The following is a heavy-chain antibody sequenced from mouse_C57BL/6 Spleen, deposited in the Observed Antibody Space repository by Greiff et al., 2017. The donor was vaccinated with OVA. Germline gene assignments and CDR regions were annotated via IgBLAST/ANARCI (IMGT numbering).Heavy chain of an antibody. Sequence: VQLQQPGAELVKPGASVKMSCKASGYTFTSYWITWVKQRPGQGLEWIGDIYPGSGSTNYNEKFKSKATLTVDTSSSTAYMQLSSLTSEDSAVYYCGTTVVATRYFDVWGTGTTVTVSS. D-gene: IGHD1-1*01. CDR2: IYPGSGST. V-gene: IGHV1-55*01. J-gene: IGHJ1*03. CDR3: GTTVVATRYFDV. CDR1: GYTFTSYW.